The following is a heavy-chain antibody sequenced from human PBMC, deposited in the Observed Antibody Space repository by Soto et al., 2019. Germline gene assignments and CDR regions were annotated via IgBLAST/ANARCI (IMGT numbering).Heavy chain of an antibody. V-gene: IGHV1-2*02. CDR3: ARERYQVISDGMDV. Sequence: GASVKFSCKASGYTFTGYYIHWVREAPGQGLEWMGWIDPQTGGTSYAQKFQGRVTLSRDTSINTAYLELSRLRFDDAAVYFCARERYQVISDGMDVWGQGTTVTVSS. J-gene: IGHJ6*02. CDR1: GYTFTGYY. CDR2: IDPQTGGT. D-gene: IGHD2-2*01.